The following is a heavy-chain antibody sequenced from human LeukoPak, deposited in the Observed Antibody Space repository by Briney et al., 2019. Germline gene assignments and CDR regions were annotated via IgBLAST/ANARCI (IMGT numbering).Heavy chain of an antibody. Sequence: PSETLSLTCTVSGGSVSNYYWSWMRQPAGKGLEWIGRILTGGNTNYNPSLKSRVTMSLDMSKNQFSLKLSSVTAADTAVYYCARGTRDPATASYYYIDVWGKGTTVTVSS. V-gene: IGHV4-4*07. CDR3: ARGTRDPATASYYYIDV. CDR2: ILTGGNT. CDR1: GGSVSNYY. J-gene: IGHJ6*03.